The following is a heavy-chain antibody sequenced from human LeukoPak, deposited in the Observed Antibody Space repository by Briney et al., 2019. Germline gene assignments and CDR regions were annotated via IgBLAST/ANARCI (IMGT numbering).Heavy chain of an antibody. CDR3: ARARFLESYFDY. Sequence: GGSLRLSCAASGFTFNDYSMNWVRQAPGKGLEWVPYITSSSSTIYYTDSVKGRFTISRDNAKNSLYPQMNSLRAEDTAMYYCARARFLESYFDYWGQGTLVTVSS. V-gene: IGHV3-48*01. CDR2: ITSSSSTI. D-gene: IGHD3-3*01. J-gene: IGHJ4*02. CDR1: GFTFNDYS.